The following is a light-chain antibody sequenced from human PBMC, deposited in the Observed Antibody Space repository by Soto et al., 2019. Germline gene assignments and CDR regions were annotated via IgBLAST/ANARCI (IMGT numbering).Light chain of an antibody. J-gene: IGKJ4*01. V-gene: IGKV3-20*01. CDR3: QQYTFSPLT. Sequence: EVVLTQSPGTLSLSPGERATLSCRASQSVTSSYLAWYQQKPGQAPRLPIYGASNRATGIPDRLSGSGSGTDFTLSISRLEPEDFAVYYCQQYTFSPLTFGGGTTVEIK. CDR1: QSVTSSY. CDR2: GAS.